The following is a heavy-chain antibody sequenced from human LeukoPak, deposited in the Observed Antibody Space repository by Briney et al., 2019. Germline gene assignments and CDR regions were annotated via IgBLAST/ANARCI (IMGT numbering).Heavy chain of an antibody. CDR1: GFTFTTYA. V-gene: IGHV3-23*01. CDR3: ARGGGSSWSHYFDY. CDR2: LSDSGGST. J-gene: IGHJ4*02. D-gene: IGHD6-13*01. Sequence: GGSLRLSCAASGFTFTTYAMSWVRQAPGKGLEWVSGLSDSGGSTYYADSVKGRFTISRDNSKNTLYLQMNSLRAEDTAVYYCARGGGSSWSHYFDYWGQGTLVTVSS.